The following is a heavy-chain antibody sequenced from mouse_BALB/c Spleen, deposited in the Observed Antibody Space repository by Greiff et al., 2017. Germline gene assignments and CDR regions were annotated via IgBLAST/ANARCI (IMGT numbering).Heavy chain of an antibody. V-gene: IGHV3-6*02. J-gene: IGHJ1*01. CDR2: ISYDGSN. Sequence: EVQLVESGPGLVKPSQSLSLTCSVTGYSITSGYYWNWIRQFPGNKLEWMGYISYDGSNNYNPSLKNRISITRDTSKNQFFLKLNSVTTEDTATYYCARDYYGSLDDWGERTTVTVSS. CDR1: GYSITSGYY. D-gene: IGHD1-1*01. CDR3: ARDYYGSLDD.